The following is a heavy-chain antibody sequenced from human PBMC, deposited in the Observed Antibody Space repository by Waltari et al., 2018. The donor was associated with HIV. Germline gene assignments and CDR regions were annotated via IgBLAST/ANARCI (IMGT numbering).Heavy chain of an antibody. CDR3: ARSECELLPGWGSNYYYYGMDV. J-gene: IGHJ6*02. Sequence: QVQLQQWGAGLLKPSETLSLTCAVYGGSFSGYYWSWIRQPPGKGLEWIGEINHSGSTNYNPPPKSRVTISVDTSKNQFSLKLSSVTAADTAVYYCARSECELLPGWGSNYYYYGMDVWCQGTTVTVSS. CDR1: GGSFSGYY. D-gene: IGHD1-26*01. CDR2: INHSGST. V-gene: IGHV4-34*01.